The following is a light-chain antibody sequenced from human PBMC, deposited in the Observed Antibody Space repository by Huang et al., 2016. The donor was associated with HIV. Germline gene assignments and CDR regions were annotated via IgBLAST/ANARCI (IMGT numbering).Light chain of an antibody. Sequence: DIVMTQSPDSLAVSLGERATINCKSSQSVLYSSNNKKYLAWYQQKPGQPPKLLLYWAATREAGVPDRFSGSGSGTDFTLTISSLQAEDVAVYYCQQYYSTPQTFGQGTKVEIK. J-gene: IGKJ1*01. CDR1: QSVLYSSNNKKY. CDR3: QQYYSTPQT. V-gene: IGKV4-1*01. CDR2: WAA.